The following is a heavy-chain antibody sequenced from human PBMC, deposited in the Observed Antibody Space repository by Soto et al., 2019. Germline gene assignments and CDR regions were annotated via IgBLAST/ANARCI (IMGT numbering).Heavy chain of an antibody. CDR2: ISGTGGST. CDR3: GKGNSKWGTGDAFDI. Sequence: XGSLRLSCAAAGVTFNNYALNWVRQAPGKGLEWVSSISGTGGSTFYAGSAKGRFTISRDNSKNTLFLQMTSLRAEDTAVYYCGKGNSKWGTGDAFDIWGQGKMVTVSS. CDR1: GVTFNNYA. J-gene: IGHJ3*02. V-gene: IGHV3-23*01. D-gene: IGHD7-27*01.